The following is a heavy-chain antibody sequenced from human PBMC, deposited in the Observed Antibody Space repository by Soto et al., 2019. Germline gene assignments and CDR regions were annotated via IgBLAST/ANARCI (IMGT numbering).Heavy chain of an antibody. CDR3: AKDLLPRGFDS. J-gene: IGHJ4*02. CDR2: ISYDGSNK. D-gene: IGHD1-26*01. Sequence: SLRLSFAPSGFTFSSYGMHWVRQAPGKGLEWGAVISYDGSNKYYADSVKGRFTISRNNSKNTLYLQMNSPRADDRAGYYFAKDLLPRGFDSWGQGTMVP. V-gene: IGHV3-30*18. CDR1: GFTFSSYG.